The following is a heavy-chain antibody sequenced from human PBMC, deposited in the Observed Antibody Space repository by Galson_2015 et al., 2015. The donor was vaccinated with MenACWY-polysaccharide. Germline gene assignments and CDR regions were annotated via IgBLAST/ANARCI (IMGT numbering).Heavy chain of an antibody. J-gene: IGHJ3*02. CDR1: GFTFRNYW. CDR2: IKQDGSKT. Sequence: SLRLSCAASGFTFRNYWMNWVRQAPGKGPEWVANIKQDGSKTYYADSVKGRFTISRDNAKNTLYLQMNSLRTDDAAVYYCARAIQFVVIKPTPIDPLDISGQGSMVTVSS. D-gene: IGHD2-21*01. CDR3: ARAIQFVVIKPTPIDPLDI. V-gene: IGHV3-7*01.